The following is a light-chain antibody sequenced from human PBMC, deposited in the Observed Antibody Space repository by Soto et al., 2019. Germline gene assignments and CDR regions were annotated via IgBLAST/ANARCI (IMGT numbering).Light chain of an antibody. CDR1: FSTSY. J-gene: IGKJ1*01. CDR3: QQRSNWPT. V-gene: IGKV3-11*01. CDR2: DAS. Sequence: IMVKHAPGTLSLSPRERGTLSCWASFSTSYLAWYQQKPGQAPRLLIYDASNRATGIPARLSGSGSGTDFTLTISSLEPEDFAVYYCQQRSNWPTFGQGTKVDIK.